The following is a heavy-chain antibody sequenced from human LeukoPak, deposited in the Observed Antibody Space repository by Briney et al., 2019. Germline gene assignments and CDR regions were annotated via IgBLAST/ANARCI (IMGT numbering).Heavy chain of an antibody. D-gene: IGHD6-19*01. CDR1: DGSFSGYY. CDR2: INHSGST. V-gene: IGHV4-34*01. J-gene: IGHJ3*02. CDR3: ARGAVAGPNDAFDI. Sequence: PSETLSLTCAVYDGSFSGYYWSWIRQPPGKGLEWIGEINHSGSTNYNPSLKSRVTISVDTSKNQFSLKLSSVTAADTAVYYCARGAVAGPNDAFDIWGQGTMVTVSS.